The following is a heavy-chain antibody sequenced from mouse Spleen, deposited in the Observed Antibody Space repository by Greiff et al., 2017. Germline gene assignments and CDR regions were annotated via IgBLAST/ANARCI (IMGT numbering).Heavy chain of an antibody. D-gene: IGHD2-4*01. CDR3: ARHEASYDYDGPWFAY. Sequence: VQVVESGAELVKPGASVKLSCKASGYTFTEYTIHWVKQRSGQGLEWIGWFYPGSGSIKYNEKFKDKATLTADKSSSTVYMELSRLTSEDSAVYFCARHEASYDYDGPWFAYWGQGTLVTVSA. J-gene: IGHJ3*01. CDR1: GYTFTEYT. V-gene: IGHV1-62-2*01. CDR2: FYPGSGSI.